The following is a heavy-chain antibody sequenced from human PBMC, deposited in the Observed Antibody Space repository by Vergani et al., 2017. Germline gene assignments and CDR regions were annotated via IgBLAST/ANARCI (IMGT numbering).Heavy chain of an antibody. CDR1: GCSLSTSGMC. CDR2: IDWADDK. J-gene: IGHJ4*02. Sequence: QVTLRESGPALVKATETLTLTCSVSGCSLSTSGMCVSWIRQPPGKALEWLGRIDWADDKFYNTSLKTRLTFSKDTSKSQVVLTMTNMEPLDTATYYCARIHNYYQNDVHLAVDKWGRGIRVTVSS. D-gene: IGHD3-10*01. CDR3: ARIHNYYQNDVHLAVDK. V-gene: IGHV2-70*17.